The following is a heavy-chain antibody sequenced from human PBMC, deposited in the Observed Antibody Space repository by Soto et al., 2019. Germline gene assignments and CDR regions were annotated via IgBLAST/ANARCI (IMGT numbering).Heavy chain of an antibody. CDR2: IYTEGTGEST. J-gene: IGHJ5*02. Sequence: GGSLRLSCAASGLTVSSNYISWVRQAPGRVLEWGLVIYTEGTGESTYFADSVKGRFDISRDSSKNTLYLQMVSLSAEDKAVYYCARGGPNWFDPWGQGAQVTGSS. CDR3: ARGGPNWFDP. CDR1: GLTVSSNY. V-gene: IGHV3-53*01.